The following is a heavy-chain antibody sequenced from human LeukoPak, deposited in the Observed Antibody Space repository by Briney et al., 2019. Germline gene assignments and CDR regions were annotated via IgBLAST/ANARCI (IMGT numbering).Heavy chain of an antibody. D-gene: IGHD3-3*01. Sequence: PGGSLRLSCAASGFTFSSSGMHWVRQAPGKGLEWVAFIRDDGSNKYYADSVKGRFTISTDNSKNTMFLQMNSLRAEDTAVYYCAKDFGVDIYPFDYWGQGTLVTVSS. CDR3: AKDFGVDIYPFDY. CDR2: IRDDGSNK. V-gene: IGHV3-30*02. J-gene: IGHJ4*02. CDR1: GFTFSSSG.